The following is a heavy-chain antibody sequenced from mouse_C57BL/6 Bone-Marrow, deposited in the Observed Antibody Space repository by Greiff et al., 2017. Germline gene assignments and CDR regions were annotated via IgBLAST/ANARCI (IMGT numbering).Heavy chain of an antibody. CDR3: TTYYVAMDY. CDR1: GFNIKDDY. Sequence: QLQQSGAELVRPGASVKLSCTASGFNIKDDYMHWVKQRPEQGLEWIGWIDPENGDTEYASKFQGKATITADTSSNTAYLQLSSLTSEDTAVYYCTTYYVAMDYWGQGTSVTVSS. CDR2: IDPENGDT. D-gene: IGHD1-1*01. J-gene: IGHJ4*01. V-gene: IGHV14-4*01.